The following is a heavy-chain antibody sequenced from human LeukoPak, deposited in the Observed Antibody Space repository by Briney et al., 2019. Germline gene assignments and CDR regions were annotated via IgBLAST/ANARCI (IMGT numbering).Heavy chain of an antibody. CDR2: IKQDGSEK. J-gene: IGHJ3*02. CDR1: GFTFGDYA. CDR3: ARDGAAAGMGDAFDI. V-gene: IGHV3-7*03. Sequence: GGSLRLSCTASGFTFGDYAMSWVRQAPGKGLEWVANIKQDGSEKYYVDSVKGRFTISRDNAKNSLYLQMNSLRAEDTAVYYCARDGAAAGMGDAFDIWGQGTMVTVSS. D-gene: IGHD6-13*01.